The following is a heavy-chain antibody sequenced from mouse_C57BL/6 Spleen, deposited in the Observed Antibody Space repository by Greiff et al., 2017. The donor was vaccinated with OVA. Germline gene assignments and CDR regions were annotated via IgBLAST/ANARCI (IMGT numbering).Heavy chain of an antibody. V-gene: IGHV1-82*01. D-gene: IGHD3-2*02. CDR3: AREKTAQATAWFAY. J-gene: IGHJ3*01. Sequence: VQLQQSGPELVKPGASVKISCKASGYAFSSSWMNWVKQRPGKGLEWIGRIYPGDGDTNYNGKFKGKATLTADKSSSTAYMQLSSLTSEDSAVYFCAREKTAQATAWFAYWGQGTLVTVSA. CDR2: IYPGDGDT. CDR1: GYAFSSSW.